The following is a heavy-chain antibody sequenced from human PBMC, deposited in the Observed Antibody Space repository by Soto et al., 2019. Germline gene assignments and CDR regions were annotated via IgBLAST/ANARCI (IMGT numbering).Heavy chain of an antibody. CDR1: GGSISSGGYY. CDR3: ARDLGGAVPHYYYYMDV. Sequence: TSETLSLSCTVSGGSISSGGYYWSWIRQHPGKGLEWIGYIYYSGSTNYNPSLKSRVTISVDTSKNQFSLKLSSVTAADTAVYYCARDLGGAVPHYYYYMDVWGKGTTVTVSS. CDR2: IYYSGST. V-gene: IGHV4-61*08. J-gene: IGHJ6*03. D-gene: IGHD2-2*01.